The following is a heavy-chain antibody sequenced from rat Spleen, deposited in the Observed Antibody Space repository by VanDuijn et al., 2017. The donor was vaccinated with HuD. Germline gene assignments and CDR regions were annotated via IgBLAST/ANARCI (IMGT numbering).Heavy chain of an antibody. CDR1: GFSLSSHG. CDR3: ASQYYYDGYYRDF. D-gene: IGHD1-12*03. J-gene: IGHJ2*01. Sequence: QVQLKESGPGLVQPSQTLSLTCPFSGFSLSSHGVGWVRQPPGKGLERMGLSRGNGNTNYSSPLRSRLSISRDNSKSQVFLKMNNLQTEDTAMYFCASQYYYDGYYRDFWGQGVMVTVSS. V-gene: IGHV2S61*01. CDR2: SRGNGNT.